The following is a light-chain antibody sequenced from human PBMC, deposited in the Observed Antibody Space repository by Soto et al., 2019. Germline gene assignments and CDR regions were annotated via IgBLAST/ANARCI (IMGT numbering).Light chain of an antibody. CDR3: QQFDSYLPLT. CDR1: QGISSA. J-gene: IGKJ4*01. V-gene: IGKV1-13*02. Sequence: AIQLTQSPSSLSASVGDRVTITCRASQGISSALAWYQQKPGKAPKLLIYDASSLESGVPSRFSGSGSGTEFTLTISSLQPAYFATTYCQQFDSYLPLTFGGGTKVEIK. CDR2: DAS.